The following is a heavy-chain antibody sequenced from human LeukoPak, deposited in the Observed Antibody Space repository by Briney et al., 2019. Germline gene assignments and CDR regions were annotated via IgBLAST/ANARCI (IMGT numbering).Heavy chain of an antibody. CDR3: ARGTRLYYYDSSGYYFDY. CDR1: GFTFDDYA. D-gene: IGHD3-22*01. V-gene: IGHV3-9*03. Sequence: GGSLRLSCAASGFTFDDYAMHWVRQAPGKGLEWVSGISWNSGSIGYADSVKGRFTISRDNAENSLYLQMNSLRAEDMALYYCARGTRLYYYDSSGYYFDYWGQGTLVTVSS. J-gene: IGHJ4*02. CDR2: ISWNSGSI.